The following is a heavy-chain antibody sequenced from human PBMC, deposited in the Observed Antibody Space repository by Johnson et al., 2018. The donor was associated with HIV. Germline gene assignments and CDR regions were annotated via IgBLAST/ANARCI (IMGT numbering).Heavy chain of an antibody. J-gene: IGHJ3*02. CDR2: ISYDGSNK. Sequence: QVQLVESGGGVVQPGRSLRLSCAASGFTFSSYAMHWVRQAPGKGLEWVAVISYDGSNKYYADSVKGRFTISRDNSKNTLYLQMNSLRAEDTAVYYCAKTYSGGNRDAFEIWGQGTMVTVSS. D-gene: IGHD1-26*01. CDR3: AKTYSGGNRDAFEI. V-gene: IGHV3-30*18. CDR1: GFTFSSYA.